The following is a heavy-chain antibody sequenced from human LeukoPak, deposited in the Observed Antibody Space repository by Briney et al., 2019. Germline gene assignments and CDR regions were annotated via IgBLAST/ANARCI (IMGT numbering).Heavy chain of an antibody. D-gene: IGHD1-26*01. Sequence: ASVKVSCKASGGTFSSYAISWVRQAPGQGLEWMGGIIPIFGTANYAQKFQGRVTTTTDESTSTAYMELSSLRSEDTAVYYCARGVGATNLDYWGQGTPVTVSS. J-gene: IGHJ4*02. CDR2: IIPIFGTA. CDR1: GGTFSSYA. V-gene: IGHV1-69*05. CDR3: ARGVGATNLDY.